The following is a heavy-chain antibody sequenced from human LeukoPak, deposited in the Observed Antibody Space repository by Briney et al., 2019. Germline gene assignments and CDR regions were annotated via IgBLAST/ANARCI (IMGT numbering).Heavy chain of an antibody. CDR2: ISYDGSNK. V-gene: IGHV3-30*04. Sequence: GGSLRRSCAASGLTFSSYATHWVRQAPGKGLEWVAVISYDGSNKNYADSVKGRFTISRDNSKNTLYLQMNSLRAEDTAVYYCARGEDSGYDLRGYWGQGILVTVSS. CDR3: ARGEDSGYDLRGY. CDR1: GLTFSSYA. J-gene: IGHJ4*02. D-gene: IGHD5-12*01.